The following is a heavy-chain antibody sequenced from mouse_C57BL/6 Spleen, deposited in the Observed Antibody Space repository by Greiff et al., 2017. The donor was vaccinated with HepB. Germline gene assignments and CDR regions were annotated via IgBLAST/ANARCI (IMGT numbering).Heavy chain of an antibody. CDR1: GYSITSGYY. V-gene: IGHV3-6*01. Sequence: EVQLQESGPGLVKPSQSLSLTCSVTGYSITSGYYWNWIRQFPGNKLEWMGYISYDGSNNYNPSLKNRISITRDTSKNQFFLKLNSVTTEDTATYYCAREGYDGYFDVWGTGTTVTVSS. CDR2: ISYDGSN. D-gene: IGHD2-2*01. J-gene: IGHJ1*03. CDR3: AREGYDGYFDV.